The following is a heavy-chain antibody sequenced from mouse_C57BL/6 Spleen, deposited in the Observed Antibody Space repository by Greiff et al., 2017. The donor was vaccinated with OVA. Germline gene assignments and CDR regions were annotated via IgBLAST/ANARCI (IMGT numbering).Heavy chain of an antibody. Sequence: VQLQQPGAELVKPGASVKVSCKASGYTFTSYWMHWVKQRPGQGLEWIGRIHPSDSATNYNQKFKGKATLTVDTYSRAAYMQLSSLTSEASAVYYCSIGSTRVTTGFAYWGQGTLVTVSA. J-gene: IGHJ3*01. D-gene: IGHD2-2*01. V-gene: IGHV1-74*01. CDR1: GYTFTSYW. CDR3: SIGSTRVTTGFAY. CDR2: IHPSDSAT.